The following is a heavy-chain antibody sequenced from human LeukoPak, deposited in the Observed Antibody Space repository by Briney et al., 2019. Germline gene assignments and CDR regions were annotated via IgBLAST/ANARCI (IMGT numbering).Heavy chain of an antibody. V-gene: IGHV4-59*01. CDR1: GGSISSYY. J-gene: IGHJ4*02. CDR2: IYYSGTT. Sequence: SETLSLTCTVSGGSISSYYWSWIRQPPGKGLEWIGYIYYSGTTNYNPSLKSRVTISVDTSKNQFSLKLGSVTAADTAAYYCARDQSDGYFDYWGQGTLVTVSS. D-gene: IGHD5-24*01. CDR3: ARDQSDGYFDY.